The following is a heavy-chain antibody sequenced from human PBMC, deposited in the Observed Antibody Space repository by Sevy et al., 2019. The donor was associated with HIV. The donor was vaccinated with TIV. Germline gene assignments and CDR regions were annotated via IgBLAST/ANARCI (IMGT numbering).Heavy chain of an antibody. CDR3: ARASQGVIPYYYYGMDV. D-gene: IGHD3-16*02. CDR1: GYTFTSYA. Sequence: ASVKVSCKASGYTFTSYAMNWVRQATGQGLEWMGWINTNTGNPTYAQGFTGRFVFSLDTSVSTAYLQISSLKAEDTAVYYCARASQGVIPYYYYGMDVWGQGTTVTVSS. V-gene: IGHV7-4-1*02. CDR2: INTNTGNP. J-gene: IGHJ6*02.